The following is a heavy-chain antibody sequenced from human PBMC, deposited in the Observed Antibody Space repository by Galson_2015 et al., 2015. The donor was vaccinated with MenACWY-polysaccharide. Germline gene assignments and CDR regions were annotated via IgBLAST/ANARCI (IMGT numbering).Heavy chain of an antibody. Sequence: SLRLSCAASGSRFSNSGMHWVRQAPGKGLEWVAVIQYDGSNKVYADSVKGRFTISSDNSKTTVFLEMNTLGVEDTAVYYCAREGSRIVFHAFDIWGQGTMVTVSS. D-gene: IGHD2-2*01. CDR1: GSRFSNSG. J-gene: IGHJ3*02. CDR2: IQYDGSNK. V-gene: IGHV3-33*01. CDR3: AREGSRIVFHAFDI.